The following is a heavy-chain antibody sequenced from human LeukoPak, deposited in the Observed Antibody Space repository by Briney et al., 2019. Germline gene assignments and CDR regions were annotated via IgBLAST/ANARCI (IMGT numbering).Heavy chain of an antibody. CDR2: IYWDDEK. CDR3: AHRRGGDFDS. CDR1: GFSLSSCSGVA. J-gene: IGHJ4*02. D-gene: IGHD3-16*01. Sequence: SGPTLVNPTQTLTLTCTFSGFSLSSCSGVAVGWIRQPPGKALQWLALIYWDDEKRYSPVLESRLTITKDTSKNEVVLTMTNMDPVDTATYYCAHRRGGDFDSWGQGALVTVSS. V-gene: IGHV2-5*02.